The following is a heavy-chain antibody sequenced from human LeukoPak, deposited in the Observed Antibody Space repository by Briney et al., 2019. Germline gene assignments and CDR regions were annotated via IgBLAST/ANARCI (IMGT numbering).Heavy chain of an antibody. CDR1: GGSFSGYY. J-gene: IGHJ3*02. D-gene: IGHD3-22*01. Sequence: PSETLSLTCAVYGGSFSGYYWSWIRQPPGKGLEWIGEINHSGSTNYNPSLKSRVTISVDTSKNQFSLKLSSVTAADTAVYYCARGPRNQYYYDGSGSLTGAFDIWRQGTMVTVSS. V-gene: IGHV4-34*01. CDR2: INHSGST. CDR3: ARGPRNQYYYDGSGSLTGAFDI.